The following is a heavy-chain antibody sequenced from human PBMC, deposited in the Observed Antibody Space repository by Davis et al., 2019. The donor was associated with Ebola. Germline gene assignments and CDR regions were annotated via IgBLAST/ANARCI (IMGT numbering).Heavy chain of an antibody. J-gene: IGHJ6*02. CDR1: GYTFTGYY. V-gene: IGHV1-2*02. CDR2: INPNSGGT. Sequence: ASVKVSCKASGYTFTGYYVHWVRQAPGQGLEWMGWINPNSGGTNYAQKFQGRVTMTRDTSISTAYMELSSLRSEDTAVYYCARVGHSGYDSGPGTDYYYGMDVWGQGTTVTVSS. D-gene: IGHD5-12*01. CDR3: ARVGHSGYDSGPGTDYYYGMDV.